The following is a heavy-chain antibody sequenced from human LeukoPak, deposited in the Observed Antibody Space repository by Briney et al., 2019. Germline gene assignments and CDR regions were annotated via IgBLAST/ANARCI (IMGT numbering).Heavy chain of an antibody. CDR3: AKPPSVAAAGTGFY. Sequence: EAPSLTCTVSGGSLWSFYWSWVRQPAGKGLEWVSSISSSSSYIYYADSVKGRFTISRDNAKNSLYLQMNSLRAEDTAVYYCAKPPSVAAAGTGFYWGQGTLVTVSS. J-gene: IGHJ4*02. V-gene: IGHV3-21*01. CDR2: ISSSSSYI. D-gene: IGHD6-13*01. CDR1: GGSLWSFY.